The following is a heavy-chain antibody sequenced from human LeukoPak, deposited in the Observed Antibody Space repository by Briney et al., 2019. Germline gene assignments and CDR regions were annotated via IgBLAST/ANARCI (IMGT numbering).Heavy chain of an antibody. CDR3: AREPTYYDFWSGYHGAFDI. D-gene: IGHD3-3*01. Sequence: SETLSPTCTVSGGSISSGSYYWSWIRQPAGKGLEWIGNIYYSGGTYYNPSLKSRITMSVDTSKNQFSLKLNSVTAADTAVYYCAREPTYYDFWSGYHGAFDIWGQGTMVSVSS. J-gene: IGHJ3*02. CDR1: GGSISSGSYY. V-gene: IGHV4-30-4*08. CDR2: IYYSGGT.